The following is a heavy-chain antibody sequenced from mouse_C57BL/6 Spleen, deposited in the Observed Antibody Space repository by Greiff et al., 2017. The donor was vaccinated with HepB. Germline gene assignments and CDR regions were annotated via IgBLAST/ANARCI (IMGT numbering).Heavy chain of an antibody. CDR1: GYTFTSYG. CDR3: ARGEWSYWYFDV. Sequence: LQESGAELARPGASVKLSCKASGYTFTSYGISWVKQRTGQGLEWIGEIYPRSGNTYYNEKFKGKATLTADKSSSTAYMELRSLTSEDSAVYFCARGEWSYWYFDVWGTGTTVTVSS. CDR2: IYPRSGNT. V-gene: IGHV1-81*01. J-gene: IGHJ1*03. D-gene: IGHD1-3*01.